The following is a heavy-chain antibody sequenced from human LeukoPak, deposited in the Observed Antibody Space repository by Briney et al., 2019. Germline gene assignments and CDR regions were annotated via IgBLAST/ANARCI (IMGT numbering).Heavy chain of an antibody. CDR2: ISGSGGST. Sequence: PGGSLRLSCAASGFTFSSYAMSWVRQAPGKGLEWVSAISGSGGSTYYADSVKGRFTISRDNSKNTLYLQMNSLRAEDTAVYYCASRYDYGDYGEDYWGQGTVVTVSS. D-gene: IGHD4-17*01. V-gene: IGHV3-23*01. CDR1: GFTFSSYA. J-gene: IGHJ4*02. CDR3: ASRYDYGDYGEDY.